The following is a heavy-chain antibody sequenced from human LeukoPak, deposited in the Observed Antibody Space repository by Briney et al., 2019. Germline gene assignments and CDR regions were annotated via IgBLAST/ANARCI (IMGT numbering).Heavy chain of an antibody. Sequence: SETLSLTCTVSGGSLNSYYCSWIRQPPGKGLEWIGFITHSGGTDFDSSLGGRVTISVDTSKNQFSLRLTSMTAADTAVYFCARGRISNWGFEGTLFDAWGQGVLVTVSS. D-gene: IGHD7-27*01. V-gene: IGHV4-59*01. CDR3: ARGRISNWGFEGTLFDA. CDR2: ITHSGGT. CDR1: GGSLNSYY. J-gene: IGHJ4*02.